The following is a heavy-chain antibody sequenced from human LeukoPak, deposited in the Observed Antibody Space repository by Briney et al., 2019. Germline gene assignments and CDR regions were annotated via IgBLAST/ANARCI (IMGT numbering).Heavy chain of an antibody. CDR2: IWYDGSNK. CDR1: GFTFSSYG. J-gene: IGHJ4*02. CDR3: ARDQCSSTSCSQSFDY. Sequence: GGSLRLSCAASGFTFSSYGMHWVRQAPGKGLDWVAVIWYDGSNKYYADSVKGRSTISRDNSKNTLYLQMNSLRAEDTAVYYCARDQCSSTSCSQSFDYWGQGTLVTVSS. V-gene: IGHV3-33*01. D-gene: IGHD2-2*01.